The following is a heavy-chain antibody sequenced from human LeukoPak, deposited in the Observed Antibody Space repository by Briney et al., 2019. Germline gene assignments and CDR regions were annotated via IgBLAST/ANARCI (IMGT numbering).Heavy chain of an antibody. J-gene: IGHJ4*02. CDR3: ARDRAYCSSSTCRQPFDY. Sequence: SETLSLTCAVYGGSFSGYYWSWIRQPPGKGLEWIGEINHSGSTNYNPSLKSRASISVDTSKNQFTLKLSSVTAADTAVYYCARDRAYCSSSTCRQPFDYWGQGTLVTVSS. V-gene: IGHV4-34*01. D-gene: IGHD2-2*01. CDR2: INHSGST. CDR1: GGSFSGYY.